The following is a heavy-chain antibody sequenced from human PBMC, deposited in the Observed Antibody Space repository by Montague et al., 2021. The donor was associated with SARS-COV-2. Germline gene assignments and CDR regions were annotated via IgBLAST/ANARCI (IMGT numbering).Heavy chain of an antibody. CDR2: IHYSGT. CDR1: GGSISDSNYL. Sequence: SETLSLTCTVSGGSISDSNYLWGWIRQPPGKGLEWIGDIHYSGTYYNPSLRGRVTMSRDLSENQFSLRLRPVTAADTALYYCARSLISASGTGSNFDSWGQGTLVAVSS. D-gene: IGHD6-13*01. J-gene: IGHJ4*02. CDR3: ARSLISASGTGSNFDS. V-gene: IGHV4-39*07.